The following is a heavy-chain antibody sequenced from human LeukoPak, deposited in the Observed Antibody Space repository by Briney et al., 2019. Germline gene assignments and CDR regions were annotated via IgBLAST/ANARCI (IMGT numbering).Heavy chain of an antibody. J-gene: IGHJ6*03. CDR3: ARMTYYYDSSGYESYYYYYYYMDV. CDR1: GFTFSSYS. V-gene: IGHV3-21*01. CDR2: ISSSSSYI. D-gene: IGHD3-22*01. Sequence: GGSLRLSXAASGFTFSSYSMNWVRQAPGKGLEWVSSISSSSSYIYYADSVKGRFTISRDNAKNSLYLQMNSLRAEDTAVYYCARMTYYYDSSGYESYYYYYYYMDVWGKGTTVTVSS.